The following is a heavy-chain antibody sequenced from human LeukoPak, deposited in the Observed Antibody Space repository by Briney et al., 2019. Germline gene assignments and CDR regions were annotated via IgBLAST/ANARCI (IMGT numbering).Heavy chain of an antibody. CDR3: ARDGTAAGLYFDL. CDR2: IKQDGGEK. CDR1: GFTFSSYW. J-gene: IGHJ4*01. Sequence: GGSLRLSCAVSGFTFSSYWVNWVRQAPGKGLEWVASIKQDGGEKSYVDSVKGRFTISRDNAKNSLYLQMSSPRAEDTAVYYCARDGTAAGLYFDLWGQGTLVTVSS. V-gene: IGHV3-7*01. D-gene: IGHD6-13*01.